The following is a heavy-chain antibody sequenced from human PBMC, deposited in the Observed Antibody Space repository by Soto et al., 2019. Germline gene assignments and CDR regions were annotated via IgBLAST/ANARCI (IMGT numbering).Heavy chain of an antibody. CDR2: MSYDGNNK. Sequence: SLRLSCAASGFTFSSYGMHWVRQAPGKGLEWVALMSYDGNNKYYADSVKGRFTVSRDNSRNTQYLQMNTLRVEDTAVYYCAKGFLSGGYCANGVCYHFDYWGQGTPVTVSS. D-gene: IGHD2-8*01. V-gene: IGHV3-30*18. CDR3: AKGFLSGGYCANGVCYHFDY. CDR1: GFTFSSYG. J-gene: IGHJ4*02.